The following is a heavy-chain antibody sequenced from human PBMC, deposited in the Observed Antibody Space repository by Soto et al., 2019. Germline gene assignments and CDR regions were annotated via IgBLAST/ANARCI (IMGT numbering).Heavy chain of an antibody. CDR3: ARVKQQGFDY. Sequence: PSETLSLTCAVYGGSFSGYYWSWISKPPGKGLEWIGEINHSGSTNYNPSLKSRVTISADTSKNQFSLRLSSVTAAATDVYYCARVKQQGFDYWGQGTLVTVSS. D-gene: IGHD6-13*01. J-gene: IGHJ4*02. CDR2: INHSGST. CDR1: GGSFSGYY. V-gene: IGHV4-34*01.